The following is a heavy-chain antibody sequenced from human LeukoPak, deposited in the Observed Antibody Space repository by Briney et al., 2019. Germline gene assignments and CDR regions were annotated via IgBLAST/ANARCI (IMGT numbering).Heavy chain of an antibody. D-gene: IGHD1-1*01. V-gene: IGHV3-7*01. CDR1: GFTFSNYW. J-gene: IGHJ6*02. Sequence: GGSLRLSCAASGFTFSNYWMTWVRQAPGKGLEWVANIKQDGSEISYVDSVKGRFTISRDNAKDSLYLQMNSLRAEDTAVYYCATYINWVAGDVWGQGTTVTVSS. CDR2: IKQDGSEI. CDR3: ATYINWVAGDV.